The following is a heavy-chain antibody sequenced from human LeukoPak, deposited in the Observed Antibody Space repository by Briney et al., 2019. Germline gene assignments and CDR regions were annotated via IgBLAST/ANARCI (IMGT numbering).Heavy chain of an antibody. CDR2: IYYSGST. D-gene: IGHD6-6*01. V-gene: IGHV4-59*01. CDR1: GGSISSYY. CDR3: ARGGGSSSLFGY. Sequence: SETPSLTCTVSGGSISSYYWSWIRQPPGKGLEWIGYIYYSGSTNYNPSLKSRVTISVDTSKNQFSLKLSSVTAADTAVYYCARGGGSSSLFGYWGQGALVTVSS. J-gene: IGHJ4*02.